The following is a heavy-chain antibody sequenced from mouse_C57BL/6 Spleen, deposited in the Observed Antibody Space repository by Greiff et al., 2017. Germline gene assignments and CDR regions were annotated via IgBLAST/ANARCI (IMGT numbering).Heavy chain of an antibody. V-gene: IGHV1-50*01. Sequence: QVQLQQSGAELVKPGASVKLSCKASGYTFTSYWMQWVKQRPGQGLEWIGEIDPSDSYTNYNQKFKGKATLTVDTSSSTAYMQLSSLTSEDSAVYYCARKDYGSSYGYWGQGTTLTVSS. CDR3: ARKDYGSSYGY. CDR1: GYTFTSYW. J-gene: IGHJ2*01. CDR2: IDPSDSYT. D-gene: IGHD1-1*01.